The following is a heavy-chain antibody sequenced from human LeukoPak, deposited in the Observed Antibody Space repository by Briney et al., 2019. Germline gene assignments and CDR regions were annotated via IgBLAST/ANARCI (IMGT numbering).Heavy chain of an antibody. V-gene: IGHV5-51*01. J-gene: IGHJ4*02. CDR2: IFPGDSDI. CDR3: AGSIEVAGTPLPGYDY. Sequence: PGESLKISCKGSGYTFTNYWIAWVRQMPGKGLEWMGVIFPGDSDIKYSPAFQGQVTIPADKSTSTSYLQWNTLKASDTAMYYCAGSIEVAGTPLPGYDYWGQGTLVTVSS. D-gene: IGHD6-19*01. CDR1: GYTFTNYW.